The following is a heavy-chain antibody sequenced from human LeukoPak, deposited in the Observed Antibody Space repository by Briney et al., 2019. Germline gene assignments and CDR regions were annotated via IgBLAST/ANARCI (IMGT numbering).Heavy chain of an antibody. Sequence: SVKVSCKASGGSFSTYTISWVRRAPAQGLEWMGVIIPIIGTVNYGQKFQGRVTITADESTSTAYMELSSLRSEDTAVYYCARDNGQIFDSNRFAFDIWGQGTMVTVSS. J-gene: IGHJ3*02. CDR3: ARDNGQIFDSNRFAFDI. D-gene: IGHD3-22*01. CDR1: GGSFSTYT. CDR2: IIPIIGTV. V-gene: IGHV1-69*13.